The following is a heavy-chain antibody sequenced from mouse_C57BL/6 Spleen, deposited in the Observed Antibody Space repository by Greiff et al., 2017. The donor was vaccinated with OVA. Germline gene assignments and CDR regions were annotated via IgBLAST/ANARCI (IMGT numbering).Heavy chain of an antibody. J-gene: IGHJ2*01. D-gene: IGHD1-1*01. CDR3: ARWYYYGSSTSFDY. Sequence: EVQLQQSGPELVKPGASVKMSCKASGYTFTDYNMHWVKQSQGKSLEWIGYINPNNGGTSYNQKFKGKATLTVNKSSSTAYMELRSLTSEDSAVYYCARWYYYGSSTSFDYWGQGTTLTVSS. CDR1: GYTFTDYN. CDR2: INPNNGGT. V-gene: IGHV1-22*01.